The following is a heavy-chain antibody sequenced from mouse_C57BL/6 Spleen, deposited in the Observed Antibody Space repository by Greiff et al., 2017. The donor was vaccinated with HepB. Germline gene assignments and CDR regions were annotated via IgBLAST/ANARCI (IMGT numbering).Heavy chain of an antibody. D-gene: IGHD2-4*01. CDR3: ARRGLRDYFDY. V-gene: IGHV5-6*02. CDR2: ISSGGSYT. CDR1: GFTFSSYG. J-gene: IGHJ2*01. Sequence: EVKLMESGGDLVKPGGSLKLSCAASGFTFSSYGMSWVRQTLDKRLEWVATISSGGSYTYYPDSVKGRFTISRDNAKNTLYLQMSSLKSEDTAMYYCARRGLRDYFDYWGQGTTLTVSS.